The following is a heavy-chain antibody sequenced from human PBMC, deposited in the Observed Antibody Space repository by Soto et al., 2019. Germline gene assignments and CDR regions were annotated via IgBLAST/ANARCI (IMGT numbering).Heavy chain of an antibody. CDR1: GYTFTGYY. J-gene: IGHJ6*02. V-gene: IGHV1-2*02. CDR3: ARDAEQQLVYYYYGMDV. Sequence: ASVKVSCKASGYTFTGYYMHWVRQAPGQGLEWMGWINPNSGGTNYAQKFQGRVTMTRDTSISTAYMELSRLRSDDTAVYYCARDAEQQLVYYYYGMDVWGQGTTVT. CDR2: INPNSGGT. D-gene: IGHD6-13*01.